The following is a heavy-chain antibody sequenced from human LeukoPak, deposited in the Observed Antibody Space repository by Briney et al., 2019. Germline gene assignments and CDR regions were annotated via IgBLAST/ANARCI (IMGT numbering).Heavy chain of an antibody. CDR1: GGSISSYY. CDR3: ARTGDGYNYYNYYYMDV. CDR2: IYYSGST. D-gene: IGHD5-24*01. Sequence: SETLSLTCTVSGGSISSYYWSWIRQPPGKGLEWIGYIYYSGSTNYNPSLKSRVTISVDTSKNQFSLKLTSVTAADTAVYYCARTGDGYNYYNYYYMDVWGKGTTVTVTS. V-gene: IGHV4-59*01. J-gene: IGHJ6*03.